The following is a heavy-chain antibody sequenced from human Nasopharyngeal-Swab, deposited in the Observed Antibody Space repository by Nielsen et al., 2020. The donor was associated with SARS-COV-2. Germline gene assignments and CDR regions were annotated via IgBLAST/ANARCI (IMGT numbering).Heavy chain of an antibody. D-gene: IGHD4-17*01. Sequence: GSLRLSCSVSGASISNRTYYWGWIRQSPEKGLQWIGTVFYTGTYYNPSLQSRVTISVDTSKNQFSLKLTPVTAADTAVYYCVRDESGDYLGLPFDSWGPGTLVTVSS. V-gene: IGHV4-39*07. CDR2: VFYTGT. CDR3: VRDESGDYLGLPFDS. CDR1: GASISNRTYY. J-gene: IGHJ4*02.